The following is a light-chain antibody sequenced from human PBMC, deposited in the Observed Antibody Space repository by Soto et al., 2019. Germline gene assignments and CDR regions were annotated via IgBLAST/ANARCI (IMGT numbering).Light chain of an antibody. CDR2: GAS. V-gene: IGKV3-20*01. CDR3: QQFGSSPLFT. Sequence: EIVLTQSPGTLSLSPGERATLSCRASQSVSSSYLAWYQQKPGQAPRLLIYGASSRATGIPDRFSGSGSGTDFTLTISRLEPEDFAVHYCQQFGSSPLFTSGPGTKVDVQ. J-gene: IGKJ3*01. CDR1: QSVSSSY.